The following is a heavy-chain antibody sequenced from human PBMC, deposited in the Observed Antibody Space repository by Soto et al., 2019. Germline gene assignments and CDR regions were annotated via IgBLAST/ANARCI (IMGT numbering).Heavy chain of an antibody. CDR2: IWHDGSNK. Sequence: GSLRISCAASVFTFSNFAIHWVRQAPGKGLEWVAVIWHDGSNKYYADSVKGRFTMSRDNSKDTLDLQMNNLRAEDTAVYYCARDEMGYCSGGTCYTPGGLDVWGQGTTVTVSS. V-gene: IGHV3-33*01. J-gene: IGHJ6*02. CDR1: VFTFSNFA. CDR3: ARDEMGYCSGGTCYTPGGLDV. D-gene: IGHD2-15*01.